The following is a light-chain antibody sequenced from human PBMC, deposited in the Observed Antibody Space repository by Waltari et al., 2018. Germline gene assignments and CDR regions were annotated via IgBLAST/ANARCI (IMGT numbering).Light chain of an antibody. CDR1: ESVRSNY. CDR2: GAS. V-gene: IGKV3-20*01. Sequence: EIVLTQSPVTLSLSPGERATLSCRASESVRSNYLAWYQQTPGQAPRLLMYGASSRSTGIPERCSGSGSGTDFTLTISRLEPEDFAVYYCQQYGNSPFAFGQGTKLEIK. CDR3: QQYGNSPFA. J-gene: IGKJ2*01.